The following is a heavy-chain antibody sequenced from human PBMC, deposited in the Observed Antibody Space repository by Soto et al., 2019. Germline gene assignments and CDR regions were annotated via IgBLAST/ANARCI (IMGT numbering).Heavy chain of an antibody. CDR1: GASVSSTYW. V-gene: IGHV4-4*02. CDR2: INHRGSA. J-gene: IGHJ4*02. D-gene: IGHD2-21*02. Sequence: SETLSLTCAVSGASVSSTYWWSWVRQPPGKEPEWIGEINHRGSANYNPSLKSRVTISVDTSKNQFSLKLSSVTAADTAVYYCAGDMCGDCFSFDYWGQGTLVTVSS. CDR3: AGDMCGDCFSFDY.